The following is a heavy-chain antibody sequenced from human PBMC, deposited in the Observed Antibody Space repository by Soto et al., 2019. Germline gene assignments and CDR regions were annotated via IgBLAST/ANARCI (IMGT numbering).Heavy chain of an antibody. CDR1: GYTFTGYY. CDR3: ARSGSGSAMDFDY. CDR2: INPNSGGT. Sequence: ASVKVSCKASGYTFTGYYMHWVRQAPGQGLEWMGWINPNSGGTNYAQKFQGWVTMTRDTSISTAYMELSRLRSDDTAVYYCARSGSGSAMDFDYWGQGTLVTVSS. J-gene: IGHJ4*02. D-gene: IGHD3-10*01. V-gene: IGHV1-2*04.